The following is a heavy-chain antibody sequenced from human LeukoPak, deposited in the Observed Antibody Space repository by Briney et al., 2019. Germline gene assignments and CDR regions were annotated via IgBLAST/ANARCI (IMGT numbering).Heavy chain of an antibody. V-gene: IGHV3-33*01. D-gene: IGHD3-10*01. CDR2: IWYDGSNK. Sequence: GGSLRLSCAASGFTFSSYGMHWVRQAPGKGLEWVAVIWYDGSNKYYADSVKGRFTISRDNSKNTLYLQMNSLRAEDTAVYYCARDQTSHVAEFGYFDYWGQGTLVTVYS. J-gene: IGHJ4*02. CDR3: ARDQTSHVAEFGYFDY. CDR1: GFTFSSYG.